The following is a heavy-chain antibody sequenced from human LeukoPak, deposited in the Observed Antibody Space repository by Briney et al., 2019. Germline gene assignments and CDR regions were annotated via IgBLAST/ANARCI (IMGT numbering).Heavy chain of an antibody. CDR2: ISSSGSTI. D-gene: IGHD6-25*01. CDR3: AKDSRAALVGPYYMDV. V-gene: IGHV3-48*03. CDR1: GFTFSSYE. J-gene: IGHJ6*03. Sequence: GGSLRLSCAASGFTFSSYEMNWVRQAPGKGLEWVSYISSSGSTIYYADSVKGRFTISRDNAKNSLYLQMNSLRAEDTAVYYCAKDSRAALVGPYYMDVWGKGTTVTISS.